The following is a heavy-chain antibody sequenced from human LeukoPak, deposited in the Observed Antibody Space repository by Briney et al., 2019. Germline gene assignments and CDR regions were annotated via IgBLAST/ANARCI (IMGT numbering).Heavy chain of an antibody. J-gene: IGHJ4*02. CDR1: GFTFSSYG. CDR2: ISYDGSNK. CDR3: AKDMGDYYDSSGYYSTAGGYFDY. D-gene: IGHD3-22*01. V-gene: IGHV3-30*18. Sequence: PGRSLRLSCAASGFTFSSYGMHWVRQAPGKGLEWVAVISYDGSNKYYADSVKGRFTISRDNSKNTLYLQMNSLRAEDTALYYCAKDMGDYYDSSGYYSTAGGYFDYWGQGTLVTVSS.